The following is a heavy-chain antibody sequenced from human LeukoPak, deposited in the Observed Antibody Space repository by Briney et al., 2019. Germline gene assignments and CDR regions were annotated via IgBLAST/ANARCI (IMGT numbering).Heavy chain of an antibody. CDR1: GFTVSSNY. CDR3: AIRGGRAAAGQGSFDY. CDR2: IYSGGST. V-gene: IGHV3-53*04. D-gene: IGHD6-13*01. J-gene: IGHJ4*02. Sequence: GGSLRLSCAASGFTVSSNYMSWVRQAPGKGLEGVSVIYSGGSTYYADSVKGRFTISRHNSKNTLYLQMNSLRAEDTAVYYCAIRGGRAAAGQGSFDYWGQGTLVTVSS.